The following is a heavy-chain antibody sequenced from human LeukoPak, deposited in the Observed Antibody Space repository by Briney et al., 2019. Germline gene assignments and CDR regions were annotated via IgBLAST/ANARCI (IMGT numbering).Heavy chain of an antibody. CDR1: GFTFSSYW. D-gene: IGHD3-16*02. CDR2: IKQDGSEK. J-gene: IGHJ4*02. CDR3: ARDRPTYYDYVWGSYRSPGGGYFDY. V-gene: IGHV3-7*01. Sequence: PGGSLRLSCAASGFTFSSYWMSWVRQAPGKGLEWVANIKQDGSEKYYVDSVKGRFTISRDNAKNSLYLQMNSLRAEDTAVYYCARDRPTYYDYVWGSYRSPGGGYFDYWGQGTLVTVSS.